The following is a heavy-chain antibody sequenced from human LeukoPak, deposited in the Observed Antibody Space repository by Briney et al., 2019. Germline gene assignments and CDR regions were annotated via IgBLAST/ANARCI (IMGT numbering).Heavy chain of an antibody. CDR1: RYTLTGYY. Sequence: ASVKLSCKASRYTLTGYYMHWVPDAPGQGLEGRGGNTPNRVGTNYTQRCQGRVSMTRNTTISTAYMELSRLRSDDTAVYYCARDPIRFLEWLPSGYMDVWGKGTTVTVSS. J-gene: IGHJ6*03. D-gene: IGHD3-3*01. CDR2: NTPNRVGT. V-gene: IGHV1-2*02. CDR3: ARDPIRFLEWLPSGYMDV.